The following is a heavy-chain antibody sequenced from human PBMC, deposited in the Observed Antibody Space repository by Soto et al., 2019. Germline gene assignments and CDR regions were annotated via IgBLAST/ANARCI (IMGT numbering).Heavy chain of an antibody. D-gene: IGHD5-18*01. J-gene: IGHJ6*02. Sequence: GGYLRLSCAASGFTLSSYAMSWFRQAPWKGLACVSSITGSGGSTYYADSVKGRFTISRDNSKNTLYLQMNSLRAEDTAVYYCASLPTTPKIPNTRGYSYGQRGYYYYGMDVWGQGTTVTV. CDR3: ASLPTTPKIPNTRGYSYGQRGYYYYGMDV. V-gene: IGHV3-23*01. CDR2: ITGSGGST. CDR1: GFTLSSYA.